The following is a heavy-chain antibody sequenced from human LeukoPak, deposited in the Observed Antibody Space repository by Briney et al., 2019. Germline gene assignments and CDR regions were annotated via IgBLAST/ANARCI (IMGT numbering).Heavy chain of an antibody. J-gene: IGHJ4*02. CDR2: ISGDGGST. D-gene: IGHD3-3*01. V-gene: IGHV3-43*02. CDR3: AKDGPSIFGVVIPFDY. CDR1: GFTFDDYA. Sequence: GGSLRLSCAASGFTFDDYAMHWVRQAPGKGLEWVSLISGDGGSTYYADSVKGRFTISRDNSKNSLYLQMNSLRTEDTALYYCAKDGPSIFGVVIPFDYWGQGTLVTVSS.